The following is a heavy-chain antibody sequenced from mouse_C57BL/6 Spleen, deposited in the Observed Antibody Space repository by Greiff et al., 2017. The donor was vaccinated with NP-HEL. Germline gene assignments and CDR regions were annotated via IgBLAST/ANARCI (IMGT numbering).Heavy chain of an antibody. Sequence: SGAELVRPGASVTLSCKASGYTFTDYEMHWVKQTPVHGLEWIGAIDPESGGTAYNQKFKGKAILTADKSSSTAYMELRSLTSEDSAVYYCTRGRLRRGDYWGQGTTLTVSS. CDR1: GYTFTDYE. CDR2: IDPESGGT. CDR3: TRGRLRRGDY. D-gene: IGHD2-4*01. J-gene: IGHJ2*01. V-gene: IGHV1-15*01.